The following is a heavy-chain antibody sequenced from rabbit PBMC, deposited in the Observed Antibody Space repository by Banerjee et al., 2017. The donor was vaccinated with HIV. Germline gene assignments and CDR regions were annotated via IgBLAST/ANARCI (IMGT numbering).Heavy chain of an antibody. CDR2: IDTKNDET. D-gene: IGHD6-1*01. Sequence: QEQLEESGGDLVKPEGSLTLTCTASGFSFSSSYWICWVRQAPGKGLEWIGCIDTKNDETDYASWAKGRFTISKTSSTTVTLQMTSLTVADTATYFCARESSDNFGYGYFNLWGPGTLVTVS. J-gene: IGHJ4*01. CDR1: GFSFSSSYW. CDR3: ARESSDNFGYGYFNL. V-gene: IGHV1S45*01.